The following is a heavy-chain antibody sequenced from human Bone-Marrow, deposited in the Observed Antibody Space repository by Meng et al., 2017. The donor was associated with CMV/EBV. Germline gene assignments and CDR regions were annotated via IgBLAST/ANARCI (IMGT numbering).Heavy chain of an antibody. Sequence: ASVKVSCKASGYTFTGYYMHWVRQAPGQGLEWMGWINPNSGGTNYAQKFQGRVTMTRDTSISTAYMELSSLRSEDTAVYYCARGELNGDIVVVPAAIPDYYYYYGRDVWGQGTTVTVSS. CDR3: ARGELNGDIVVVPAAIPDYYYYYGRDV. D-gene: IGHD2-2*02. J-gene: IGHJ6*02. CDR2: INPNSGGT. V-gene: IGHV1-2*02. CDR1: GYTFTGYY.